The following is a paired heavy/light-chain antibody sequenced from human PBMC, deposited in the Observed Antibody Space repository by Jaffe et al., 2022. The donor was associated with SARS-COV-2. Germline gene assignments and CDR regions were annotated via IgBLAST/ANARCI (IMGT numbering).Heavy chain of an antibody. D-gene: IGHD5-18*01. Sequence: QAQLVESGGGLVKPGESLRLSCAASGFIFSDYYMAWIRQAPGKGLEWLSQISNRGTETFYANSVKGRITISRDNAQNLLYLQVNSLRDEDTAVYYCATVRGERGYSPWGQGTLVTVSS. CDR2: ISNRGTET. V-gene: IGHV3-11*04. CDR3: ATVRGERGYSP. CDR1: GFIFSDYY. J-gene: IGHJ5*02.
Light chain of an antibody. CDR3: MQALQPPWT. CDR1: QSLHHSNGYNY. J-gene: IGKJ1*01. V-gene: IGKV2-28*01. CDR2: LGS. Sequence: DIVVTQSPLSLPVTPGEPASISCRSSQSLHHSNGYNYLDWYLQKPGQSPQLLIYLGSNRASGVPDRFSGSGSGTDFTLKISRVEAEDVGVYYCMQALQPPWTFGQGTKVEIK.